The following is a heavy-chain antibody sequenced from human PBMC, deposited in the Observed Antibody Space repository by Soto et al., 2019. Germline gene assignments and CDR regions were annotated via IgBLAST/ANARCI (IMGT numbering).Heavy chain of an antibody. V-gene: IGHV4-31*03. CDR2: IYYSGST. D-gene: IGHD5-18*01. J-gene: IGHJ5*02. CDR1: GGSISSGGYY. Sequence: QVQLQESGPGLVKPSQTLSLTCTVSGGSISSGGYYWSWIRQHPGKGLEWIGYIYYSGSTYYNPPLKRRVTISVHTSKNQFSLKLSSVTAADTAVYYCATYRGSYGYGNWFDPWGQGTLVTVSS. CDR3: ATYRGSYGYGNWFDP.